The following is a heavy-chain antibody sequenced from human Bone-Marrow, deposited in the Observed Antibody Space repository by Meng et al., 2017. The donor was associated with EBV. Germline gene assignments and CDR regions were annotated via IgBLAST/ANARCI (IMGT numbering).Heavy chain of an antibody. J-gene: IGHJ4*02. CDR1: GGPFNSDA. CDR2: LIPMSGAP. D-gene: IGHD3-10*01. CDR3: ASESGRGFTPDY. Sequence: GEVVQAGAGVKQPGSPCKVSCWTPGGPFNSDAVSWVRQAPGQGLEWMGGLIPMSGAPHYAQKFQGRVTITADESTSTHYMDLSNLRSDDTAMYYCASESGRGFTPDYWGQGTLVTVSS. V-gene: IGHV1-69*01.